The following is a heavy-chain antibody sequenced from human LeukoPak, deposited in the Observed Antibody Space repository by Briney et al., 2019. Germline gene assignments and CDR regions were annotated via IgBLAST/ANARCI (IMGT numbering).Heavy chain of an antibody. J-gene: IGHJ5*02. Sequence: PSETLSLTCTVSGDSISSGGNYWSWIRQHPGKGLEWIGYISYSGRTSYNSSLQSRVTISVDTAKHLFSLKLSSVTAADTAVYYCARYYDSSGWCYKSNWFDPWGQGTLVTVSS. D-gene: IGHD6-13*01. CDR3: ARYYDSSGWCYKSNWFDP. V-gene: IGHV4-31*03. CDR2: ISYSGRT. CDR1: GDSISSGGNY.